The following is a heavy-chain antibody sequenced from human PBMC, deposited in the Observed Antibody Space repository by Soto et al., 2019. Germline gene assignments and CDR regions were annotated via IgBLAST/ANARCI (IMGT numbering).Heavy chain of an antibody. CDR3: AREGPAPYYYYGMDV. J-gene: IGHJ6*02. CDR1: GYSFTTYG. V-gene: IGHV1-18*01. Sequence: QVQLVQSGGEVKKPGASVKVSCKTSGYSFTTYGISWVRQAPGQGLEWMGWISGYNGNTNYEQKFQGRVTMTTDTSTSTAYMELRSLISDDTAVYYCAREGPAPYYYYGMDVWGQGTTVTVSS. CDR2: ISGYNGNT.